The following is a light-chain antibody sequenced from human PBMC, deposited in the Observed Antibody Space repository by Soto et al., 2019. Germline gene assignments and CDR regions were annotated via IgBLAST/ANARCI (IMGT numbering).Light chain of an antibody. CDR2: EVY. J-gene: IGLJ2*01. V-gene: IGLV2-8*01. CDR1: SSDVGSYNY. CDR3: SSYAGNNNLL. Sequence: QSVLTQPPSASGAPGQSVSISCTGTSSDVGSYNYVSWYQQHPGEAPKLIIYEVYKRPSGVPDRFSGSKSGNTASLAVSGLQTEDEADYYCSSYAGNNNLLFGGGTKVTVL.